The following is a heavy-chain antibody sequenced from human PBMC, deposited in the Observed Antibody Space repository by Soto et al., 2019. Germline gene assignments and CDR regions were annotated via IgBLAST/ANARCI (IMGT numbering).Heavy chain of an antibody. Sequence: PSETLSLTCTVSGGSISSGGYYWSWIRQHPGKGLGWIGYIYYSGSTYYNPSLKSRVTISVDTSKNQFSLKLSSVTAADTAVYYCARDSSYCGGDCSDYYYYGMDVWGQGTTVTVSS. CDR3: ARDSSYCGGDCSDYYYYGMDV. J-gene: IGHJ6*02. V-gene: IGHV4-31*03. CDR1: GGSISSGGYY. D-gene: IGHD2-21*02. CDR2: IYYSGST.